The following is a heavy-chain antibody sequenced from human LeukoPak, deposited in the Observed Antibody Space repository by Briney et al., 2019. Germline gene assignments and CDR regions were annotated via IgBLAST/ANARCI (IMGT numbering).Heavy chain of an antibody. CDR1: GFTFSSYE. CDR3: VKDLMGRFLMGGTTAYLHH. V-gene: IGHV3-48*03. Sequence: GGSLRLSCAASGFTFSSYEMNWVRQAPGKGLEWVSYISSSGSTIYYADSVKGRFTISRDNAKNSLYLQMNSLRAEDTAVYYCVKDLMGRFLMGGTTAYLHHWGQGTLVTVSS. D-gene: IGHD1-1*01. J-gene: IGHJ1*01. CDR2: ISSSGSTI.